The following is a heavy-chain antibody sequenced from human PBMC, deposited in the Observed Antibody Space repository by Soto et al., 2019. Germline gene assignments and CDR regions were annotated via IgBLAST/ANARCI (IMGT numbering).Heavy chain of an antibody. V-gene: IGHV4-34*01. D-gene: IGHD6-19*01. CDR3: ARGTGYSSGP. Sequence: QVQLQQWGAGLLKPSETLSLTCAVYGGSFSAYYWSWIRQPPGKGLECIGEINHSGTTDYSPSLKRRVTISVDTSKNQFFLKLRSVTAADTAVYYCARGTGYSSGPWGQGTLVTVSS. J-gene: IGHJ5*02. CDR2: INHSGTT. CDR1: GGSFSAYY.